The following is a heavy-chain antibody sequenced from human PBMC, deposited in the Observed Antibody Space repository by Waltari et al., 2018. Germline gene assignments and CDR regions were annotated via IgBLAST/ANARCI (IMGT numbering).Heavy chain of an antibody. J-gene: IGHJ4*02. CDR1: GFTFSNYW. Sequence: EVQLVESGGGLVQPGESLRLSCAASGFTFSNYWMTWVRQAPGKGLEWVANIKQDGSEKYYVDSVKGRFTISRDNAKNSLYLQMNSLRVEDMAMYYCARSSWLVVPFDRWGQGTLVTVSA. CDR2: IKQDGSEK. D-gene: IGHD2-15*01. CDR3: ARSSWLVVPFDR. V-gene: IGHV3-7*01.